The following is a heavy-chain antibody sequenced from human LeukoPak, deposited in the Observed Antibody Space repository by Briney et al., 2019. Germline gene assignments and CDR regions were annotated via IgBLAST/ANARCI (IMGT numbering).Heavy chain of an antibody. CDR1: GFTFSSYA. CDR3: AKGWEMGIAAGRTSNYFDY. V-gene: IGHV3-23*01. D-gene: IGHD6-13*01. J-gene: IGHJ4*02. CDR2: MSGSGGST. Sequence: GGSLRLSCAASGFTFSSYAMSWVRQAPGKGLGWVSVMSGSGGSTYYADSVKGRFTISRDNSKNTLYLQMNSLRAEDTAVYYCAKGWEMGIAAGRTSNYFDYWGQGTLVTVSS.